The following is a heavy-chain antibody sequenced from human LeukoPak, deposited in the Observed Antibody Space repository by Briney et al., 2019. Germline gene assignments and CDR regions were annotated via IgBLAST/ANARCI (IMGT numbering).Heavy chain of an antibody. Sequence: GGSLRLSCAASGFTVSSHYLNWIRQAPGKGLEWVSYISSSGSTIYYADSVKGRFTISRDNAKNSLYLQMNSLRAEDTAVYYCARDYGYCSGGSCYGDYYGMDVWGQGTTVTVSS. D-gene: IGHD2-15*01. CDR1: GFTVSSHY. J-gene: IGHJ6*02. CDR3: ARDYGYCSGGSCYGDYYGMDV. V-gene: IGHV3-11*01. CDR2: ISSSGSTI.